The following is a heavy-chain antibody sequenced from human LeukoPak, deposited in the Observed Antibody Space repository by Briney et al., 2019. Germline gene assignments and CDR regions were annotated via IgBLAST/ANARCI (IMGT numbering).Heavy chain of an antibody. CDR3: ARTTPGSVDV. CDR1: GFTFSDYY. Sequence: KSGGSLRLSCAASGFTFSDYYMSWIRQAPGKGLEWLSYISSSGSGIFYADSVKGRFTMSRDNAKNSLYLQTNSLRAEDTAVYYCARTTPGSVDVWGKGTTVTVSS. V-gene: IGHV3-11*04. D-gene: IGHD3-10*01. J-gene: IGHJ6*04. CDR2: ISSSGSGI.